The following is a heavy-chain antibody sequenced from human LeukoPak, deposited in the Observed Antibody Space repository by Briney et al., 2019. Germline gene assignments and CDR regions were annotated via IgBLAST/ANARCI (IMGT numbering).Heavy chain of an antibody. Sequence: GGSLRLSCAASGFTFSSYSMNWVRQAPGKGLEWVSSISSSSSYIYYADSVKGRFTISRDNAKNSLYLQMNSLRAEDTAVYYCVRVTGEAPDWFDPWGQGTLVTVSS. CDR3: VRVTGEAPDWFDP. CDR2: ISSSSSYI. D-gene: IGHD3-10*01. V-gene: IGHV3-21*01. CDR1: GFTFSSYS. J-gene: IGHJ5*02.